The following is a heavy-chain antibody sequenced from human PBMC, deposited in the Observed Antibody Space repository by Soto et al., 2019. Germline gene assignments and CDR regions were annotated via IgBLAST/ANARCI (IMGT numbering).Heavy chain of an antibody. J-gene: IGHJ4*02. D-gene: IGHD5-12*01. CDR3: ARDLRTPSGYDSYYFDY. CDR2: IIPIFGTA. Sequence: QVQLVQSGAEVKKPGSSVKVSCKASGGTFSSYAISWVRQAPGQGLEWMGGIIPIFGTANYAQKFQGRVTITADESTSTAYMELSSLRSEDTAVYYCARDLRTPSGYDSYYFDYGGQGTLVTVSS. V-gene: IGHV1-69*12. CDR1: GGTFSSYA.